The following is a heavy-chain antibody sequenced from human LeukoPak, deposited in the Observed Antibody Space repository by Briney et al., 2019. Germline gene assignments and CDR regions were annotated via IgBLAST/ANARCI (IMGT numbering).Heavy chain of an antibody. J-gene: IGHJ4*02. Sequence: SETLSLTCTVSGGSISSNSYYWGWIRQPPGKGLKRIGSIYYSGSTYYNPSLKSRVTISVDTSKNQFSLKLSSVTAADTAVYYCARERSGSSSFDYWGQGTLVTVSS. D-gene: IGHD1-26*01. CDR2: IYYSGST. CDR3: ARERSGSSSFDY. V-gene: IGHV4-39*07. CDR1: GGSISSNSYY.